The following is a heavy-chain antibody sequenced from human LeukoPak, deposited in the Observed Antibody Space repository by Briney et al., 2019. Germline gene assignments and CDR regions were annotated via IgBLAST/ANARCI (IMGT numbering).Heavy chain of an antibody. V-gene: IGHV1-3*03. CDR1: GYTFTSYT. CDR3: ARERGIRDAFDF. CDR2: ISFGNGDS. J-gene: IGHJ3*01. D-gene: IGHD1-14*01. Sequence: ASVKVSCKASGYTFTSYTIHWVRQAPGQSLEWMGWISFGNGDSKCSQEFQGRVTLTRDTSATTAYLEVSSMRPEDMAVYYCARERGIRDAFDFWGQGTMVTVSS.